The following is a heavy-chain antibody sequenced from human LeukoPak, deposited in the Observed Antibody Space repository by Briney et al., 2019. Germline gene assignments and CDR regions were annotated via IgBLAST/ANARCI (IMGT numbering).Heavy chain of an antibody. CDR2: IYPSDSDS. J-gene: IGHJ3*02. CDR1: GYTLITYW. D-gene: IGHD3-10*01. V-gene: IGHV5-51*01. CDR3: ARVNYGSGPYDAFDI. Sequence: GESLKISCKSSGYTLITYWIGWVRQMPGKGLEWMGIIYPSDSDSRYSPSFQGQVTISADKSINTAYLQWSSLKASDTAIYYCARVNYGSGPYDAFDIWGQGTMVTVTS.